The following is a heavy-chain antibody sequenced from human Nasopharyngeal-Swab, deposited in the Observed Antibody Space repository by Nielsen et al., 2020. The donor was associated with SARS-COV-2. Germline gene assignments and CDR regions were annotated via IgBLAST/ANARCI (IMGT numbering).Heavy chain of an antibody. J-gene: IGHJ6*02. CDR3: ARRGTYYGMDV. CDR2: IYPGDSDT. V-gene: IGHV5-51*01. Sequence: GGSLRLSCKGSGYSFTSYWIGWVRQMPGKGLEWMGIIYPGDSDTRYSPSFQGQVTISVDKSINTAFLHSSSLKASDIATYYCARRGTYYGMDVWGQGTTVIVSS. CDR1: GYSFTSYW.